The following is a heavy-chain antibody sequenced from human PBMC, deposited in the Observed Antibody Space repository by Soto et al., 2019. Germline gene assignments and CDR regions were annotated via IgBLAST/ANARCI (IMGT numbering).Heavy chain of an antibody. D-gene: IGHD1-7*01. CDR2: INPLGFST. Sequence: QVQLVQSGAEVKKPGASVKVACKASGYTFTSYNMHWVRQAPGQGLEWVGMINPLGFSTTYAQKFRGRVTMTRDTSTSTVYVELTTLMSDDTAVYYCARAAGRCVELSWFDTWGQGTLVTVSP. V-gene: IGHV1-46*01. CDR1: GYTFTSYN. J-gene: IGHJ5*02. CDR3: ARAAGRCVELSWFDT.